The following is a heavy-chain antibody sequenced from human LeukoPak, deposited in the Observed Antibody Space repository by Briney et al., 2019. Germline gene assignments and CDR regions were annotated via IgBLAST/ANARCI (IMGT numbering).Heavy chain of an antibody. CDR1: GFTFSSYA. J-gene: IGHJ4*02. Sequence: GGSLRLSCAASGFTFSSYAMSWVRQAPGKGLEWVSAISGSGDYTYYADSVKGRFTISRDNSKNTLYLQMNSLRAEDTAVYYCAKRDIDDYFDYWGQGTLVTVSS. D-gene: IGHD3-9*01. CDR3: AKRDIDDYFDY. V-gene: IGHV3-23*01. CDR2: ISGSGDYT.